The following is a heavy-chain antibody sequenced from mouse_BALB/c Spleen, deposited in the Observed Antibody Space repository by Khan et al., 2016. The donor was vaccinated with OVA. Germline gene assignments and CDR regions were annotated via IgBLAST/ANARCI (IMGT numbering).Heavy chain of an antibody. CDR2: INPDSSTI. CDR3: ARLGYYGYFNV. D-gene: IGHD2-2*01. J-gene: IGHJ1*01. V-gene: IGHV4-1*02. Sequence: EVKLLESGGGLVQPGGSLKLSCAASGFDFSRYWMSWVRQAPGKGLEWIGEINPDSSTITSTPSLKDKFIISRDNAKNKMYLQMTKVRSEDTALYYCARLGYYGYFNVWGAGTTVTVSS. CDR1: GFDFSRYW.